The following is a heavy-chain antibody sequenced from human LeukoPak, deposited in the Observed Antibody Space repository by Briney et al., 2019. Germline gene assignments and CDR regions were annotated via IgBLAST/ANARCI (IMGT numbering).Heavy chain of an antibody. V-gene: IGHV3-23*01. Sequence: PGGSLRLSCVASGFTFSSYAMSWVRQAPGKGLEWVSVFGGSGGSTYYGDSVKGRFTISRDNSKNTLYLQMNSLRAEDTAVYYCARIGGDSHVGCWGQGTLVTVSS. CDR2: FGGSGGST. D-gene: IGHD1-26*01. CDR3: ARIGGDSHVGC. CDR1: GFTFSSYA. J-gene: IGHJ4*02.